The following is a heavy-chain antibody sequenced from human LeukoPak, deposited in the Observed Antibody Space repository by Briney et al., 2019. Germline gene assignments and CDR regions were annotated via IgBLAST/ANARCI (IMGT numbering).Heavy chain of an antibody. CDR3: ARGGVDDILTGYYDQTYFDY. Sequence: GASVKVSCKASGYTFTSYGISWVRQAPGQGLEWMGWISAYNGNTNYAQKLQGRVTMTTDTSTSTAYMELRSLRSDDTAVYYCARGGVDDILTGYYDQTYFDYWGQGTLVTVSS. CDR2: ISAYNGNT. J-gene: IGHJ4*02. CDR1: GYTFTSYG. D-gene: IGHD3-9*01. V-gene: IGHV1-18*01.